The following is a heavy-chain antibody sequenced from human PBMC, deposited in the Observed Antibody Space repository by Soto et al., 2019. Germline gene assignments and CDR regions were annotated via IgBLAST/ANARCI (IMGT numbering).Heavy chain of an antibody. CDR1: GFTFSNYA. CDR3: AKDLVISAAGPFDY. V-gene: IGHV3-23*01. CDR2: LSGTGGGT. Sequence: GGSLRLSCAASGFTFSNYAMSWVRQAPGKGLEWVSGLSGTGGGTHYADSVKGRFTISRDNSKNTLHLQMNSLRAEDTAVYYCAKDLVISAAGPFDYWGQGTLVTVSS. D-gene: IGHD6-13*01. J-gene: IGHJ4*02.